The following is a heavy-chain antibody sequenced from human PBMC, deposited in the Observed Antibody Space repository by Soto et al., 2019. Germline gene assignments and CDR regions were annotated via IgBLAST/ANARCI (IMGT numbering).Heavy chain of an antibody. CDR3: ARFTYKSGFNWLDP. CDR1: GASINSDY. CDR2: VFHMGGT. V-gene: IGHV4-59*01. Sequence: SETLSLTCTVSGASINSDYWSWTRQSPGKGLEWIGYVFHMGGTDYNPSLKSRVTISIDKSKNHFSLNLRSVTAADTAVYFCARFTYKSGFNWLDPWGQGTQVTVSS. J-gene: IGHJ5*02. D-gene: IGHD5-12*01.